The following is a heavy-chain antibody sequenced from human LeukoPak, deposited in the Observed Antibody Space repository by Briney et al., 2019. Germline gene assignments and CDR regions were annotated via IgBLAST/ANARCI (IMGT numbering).Heavy chain of an antibody. D-gene: IGHD3-10*01. CDR1: GFTFSSYG. J-gene: IGHJ6*02. CDR2: ISYDGSNK. V-gene: IGHV3-30*18. CDR3: AKEYYYGSGSSVYYYYYGMDV. Sequence: GGSLRLSCAASGFTFSSYGMHWVRQAPGKGLEWVAVISYDGSNKYYADSVKGRFTTSRDNSKNTLYLQMNSLRAEDTAVYYCAKEYYYGSGSSVYYYYYGMDVWGQGTTVTVSS.